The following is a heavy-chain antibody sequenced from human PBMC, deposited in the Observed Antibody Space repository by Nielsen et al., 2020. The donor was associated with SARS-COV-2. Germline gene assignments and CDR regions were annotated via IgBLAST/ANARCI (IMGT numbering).Heavy chain of an antibody. CDR3: ATMYPQYYYYYYGMDV. V-gene: IGHV1-69*04. J-gene: IGHJ6*02. CDR2: IIPILGIA. Sequence: SVKVSCKASGGTFSSYAISWVRQAPGQGLEWMGRIIPILGIANYAQKFQGRVTITADKSTSTAYMELSSLRSEDTAVYYCATMYPQYYYYYYGMDVWGQGTTVTVSS. CDR1: GGTFSSYA. D-gene: IGHD1/OR15-1a*01.